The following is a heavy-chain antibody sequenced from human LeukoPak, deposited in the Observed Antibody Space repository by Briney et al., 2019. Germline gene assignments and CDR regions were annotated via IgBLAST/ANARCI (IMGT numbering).Heavy chain of an antibody. J-gene: IGHJ4*02. Sequence: PSETLSLTCTVSGGSISSYYWSWIRQPPGKGLEWIGYIYYSGSTNYNPSLKSRVTISVDTSKNQFSLKLSPVTAADTAVYYCARDPTRGYGYWGQGTLVTVSS. D-gene: IGHD2-15*01. CDR3: ARDPTRGYGY. CDR2: IYYSGST. V-gene: IGHV4-59*12. CDR1: GGSISSYY.